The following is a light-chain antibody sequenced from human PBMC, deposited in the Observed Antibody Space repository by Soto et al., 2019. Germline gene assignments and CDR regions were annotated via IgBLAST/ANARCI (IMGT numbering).Light chain of an antibody. CDR3: QQRSNWPPIIT. J-gene: IGKJ3*01. V-gene: IGKV3-11*01. CDR1: QSVTTY. Sequence: EIVLTQSPATLSLFPGDRATLSCRASQSVTTYLAWYQQQPGQAPRLLIYDASNRATGIPARFSASGSGTDFTLTISSLEPEDFAVYYCQQRSNWPPIITFGPGTKVDIK. CDR2: DAS.